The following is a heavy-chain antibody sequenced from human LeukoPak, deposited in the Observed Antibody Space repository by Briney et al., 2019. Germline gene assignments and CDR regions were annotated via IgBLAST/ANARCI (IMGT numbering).Heavy chain of an antibody. J-gene: IGHJ5*02. CDR1: GYTFTSYD. CDR3: ARAPRTSYNWFDP. V-gene: IGHV1-8*01. D-gene: IGHD2-2*01. CDR2: MNPNSGNT. Sequence: ASVKVSCKASGYTFTSYDINWVRQATGQGLEWMGWMNPNSGNTGYAQKFQGRVTMTRNTSISTAYMELSSLRSEDTAVYYCARAPRTSYNWFDPWGQGTLVTVSS.